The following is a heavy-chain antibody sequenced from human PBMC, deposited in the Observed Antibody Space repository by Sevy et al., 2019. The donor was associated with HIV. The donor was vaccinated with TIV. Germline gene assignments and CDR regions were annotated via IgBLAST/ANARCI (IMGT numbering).Heavy chain of an antibody. J-gene: IGHJ4*02. V-gene: IGHV3-9*01. CDR3: AKDEYYGSGSSGFDY. D-gene: IGHD3-10*01. CDR2: ISWNSGGI. Sequence: GGSLRLSCAASGFTFDDYAMHWVRQAPGKGLEWVSGISWNSGGIGYADSVKGRFTISRDNAKNSLYLQMNSLRAEDTALYYSAKDEYYGSGSSGFDYWGQGTLVTVSS. CDR1: GFTFDDYA.